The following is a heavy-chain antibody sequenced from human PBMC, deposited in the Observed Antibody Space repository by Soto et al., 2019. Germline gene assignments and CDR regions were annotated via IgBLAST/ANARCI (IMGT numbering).Heavy chain of an antibody. Sequence: QVQLQESGPGLVEPSQTLSLTCTVSGGSIGSTDSYWSWIRRPPGKGLEWIGYIYYTGGTSYNPSLNSRLTISLETSSNQFSLALTSVTATDTGIYYCARGGSGWAEYFQHWGQCTLVAVSS. CDR3: ARGGSGWAEYFQH. V-gene: IGHV4-30-4*08. J-gene: IGHJ1*01. CDR1: GGSIGSTDSY. CDR2: IYYTGGT. D-gene: IGHD6-25*01.